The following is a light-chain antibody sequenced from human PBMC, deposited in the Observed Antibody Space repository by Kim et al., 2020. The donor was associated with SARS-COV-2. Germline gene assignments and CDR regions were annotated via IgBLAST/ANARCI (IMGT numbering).Light chain of an antibody. CDR2: GRN. CDR1: SLRNYY. J-gene: IGLJ2*01. Sequence: SSELTQDHAVSVALGQTVRITCQGDSLRNYYPSWFQQKPRQAPILVISGRNNRPSGFPSRFVGSSSGNTAYLTIIGAQAEDEADYYCNARDSSNNHVFGGGTQLTVL. CDR3: NARDSSNNHV. V-gene: IGLV3-19*01.